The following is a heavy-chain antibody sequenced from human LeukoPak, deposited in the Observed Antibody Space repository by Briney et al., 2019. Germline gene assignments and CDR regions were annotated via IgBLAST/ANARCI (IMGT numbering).Heavy chain of an antibody. D-gene: IGHD5-12*01. J-gene: IGHJ4*02. CDR2: ISYDGSNK. CDR1: GFTFSSYG. CDR3: ARDSSGYGILCYFDY. Sequence: GGSLRLSCAASGFTFSSYGMHWVRQAPGKGLEWVAVISYDGSNKYYADSVKGRFTISRDNSKNTLYLQMNSLRAEDTAVYYCARDSSGYGILCYFDYWGQGTLVTVSS. V-gene: IGHV3-30*19.